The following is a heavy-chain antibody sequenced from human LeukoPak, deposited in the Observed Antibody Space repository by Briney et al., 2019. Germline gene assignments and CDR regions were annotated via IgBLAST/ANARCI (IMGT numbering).Heavy chain of an antibody. CDR1: GGSIGSYH. J-gene: IGHJ4*02. CDR2: IYYSGST. CDR3: ARWWELRYYFDY. D-gene: IGHD1-26*01. V-gene: IGHV4-39*01. Sequence: SETLSLTCSVSGGSIGSYHWGWIRQPPGKGLEWIGSIYYSGSTYYNPSLKSRVTISVDTSKNQFSLKLSSVTAADTAVYYCARWWELRYYFDYWGQGTLVTVSS.